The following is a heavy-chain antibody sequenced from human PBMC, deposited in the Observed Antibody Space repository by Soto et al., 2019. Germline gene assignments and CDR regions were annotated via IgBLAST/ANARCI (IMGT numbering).Heavy chain of an antibody. V-gene: IGHV3-21*01. J-gene: IGHJ6*04. Sequence: GGSLRLSCAASGVTFSSYSMNWVRQAPGKGLEWVSSISSSSSYIYYADSVKGRFTISRDNAKNSLYLQMNSLRAEDTAVYYCARDLSDAAIVVVPAASNVWGKGTTVTVSS. D-gene: IGHD2-2*01. CDR2: ISSSSSYI. CDR1: GVTFSSYS. CDR3: ARDLSDAAIVVVPAASNV.